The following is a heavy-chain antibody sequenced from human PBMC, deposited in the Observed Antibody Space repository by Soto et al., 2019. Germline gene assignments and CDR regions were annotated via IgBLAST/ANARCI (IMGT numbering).Heavy chain of an antibody. V-gene: IGHV1-69*08. D-gene: IGHD3-16*01. J-gene: IGHJ6*02. CDR3: ARGLGGSMDD. CDR1: GTIFSSYT. Sequence: QVQLVQSGAEVKKPGSSVRVSCKASGTIFSSYTISWVRQAPGQGLEWMGRIIPILGETNTAQKFQGRVTHTADKSTNTAYMKLNSLRLEDTALYYCARGLGGSMDDWGQGTTVTVYS. CDR2: IIPILGET.